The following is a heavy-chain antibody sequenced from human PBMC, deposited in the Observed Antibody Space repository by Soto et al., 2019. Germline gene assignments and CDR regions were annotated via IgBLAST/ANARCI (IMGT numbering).Heavy chain of an antibody. CDR1: GGTFSSYA. J-gene: IGHJ4*02. V-gene: IGHV1-69*13. D-gene: IGHD6-19*01. CDR3: ARDPADIAVAGTSSDY. Sequence: ASVKVSCKASGGTFSSYAISWVRQAPGQGLEWMGGIVPIFGTANYAQKFQGRVTITADESTSTAYMELSSLRSEDTAVYYCARDPADIAVAGTSSDYWGQGTLVTVSS. CDR2: IVPIFGTA.